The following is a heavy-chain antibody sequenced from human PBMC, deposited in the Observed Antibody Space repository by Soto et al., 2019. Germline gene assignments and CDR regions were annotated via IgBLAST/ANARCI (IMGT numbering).Heavy chain of an antibody. CDR2: ISGLGGDT. CDR1: GFSFGSYA. J-gene: IGHJ4*02. Sequence: EVQLLESGGGLVQPGGSLRLSCGASGFSFGSYAMSWVRQAPGKGLEWVSSISGLGGDTYYADSVRGRFTITRDNSKNTLYLHMNTLSAEDTALYYCAKSKSSYLNYFDYWGQGTPVTVSS. CDR3: AKSKSSYLNYFDY. V-gene: IGHV3-23*01. D-gene: IGHD2-15*01.